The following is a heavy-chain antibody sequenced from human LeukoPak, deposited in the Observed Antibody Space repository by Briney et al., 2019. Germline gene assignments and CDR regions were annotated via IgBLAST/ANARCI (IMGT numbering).Heavy chain of an antibody. CDR1: GFTFSTYS. CDR2: ISSSSSYI. Sequence: GGSLRLSCAASGFTFSTYSMNWVRQAPGKGLEWVSSISSSSSYIYYADSVKGRFTISRDNAKNSLYLQMNSLRAEDTAVYYCARAGGGYNYFDYWGQGTLVTVSS. CDR3: ARAGGGYNYFDY. J-gene: IGHJ4*02. V-gene: IGHV3-21*01. D-gene: IGHD5-24*01.